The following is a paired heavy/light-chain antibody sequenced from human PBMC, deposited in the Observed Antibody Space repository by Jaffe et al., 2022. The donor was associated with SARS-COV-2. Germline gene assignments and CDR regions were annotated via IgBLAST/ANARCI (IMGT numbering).Heavy chain of an antibody. CDR1: GGSFSGYY. Sequence: QVQLQQWGAGLLKPSETLSLTCAVYGGSFSGYYWNWIRQPPGKGLEWIGEINHSGSTNYNPSLKSRVTISLDTSKNQFSLKLSSVTAADTAVYYCARGGVAPHKYYSYYYYMDVWGEGTTVTVSS. V-gene: IGHV4-34*01. J-gene: IGHJ6*03. CDR2: INHSGST. D-gene: IGHD6-6*01. CDR3: ARGGVAPHKYYSYYYYMDV.
Light chain of an antibody. J-gene: IGKJ1*01. Sequence: DIQLTQSPSFLSASVGDRVTITCRASQGIKSYLAWYQQKPGKAPKLLIYAASTLQSGVPSRFSGSGSGTEFTLTISSLQPEDFATYYCQQVNSYPRTFGQGTKVEIK. CDR2: AAS. CDR3: QQVNSYPRT. V-gene: IGKV1-9*01. CDR1: QGIKSY.